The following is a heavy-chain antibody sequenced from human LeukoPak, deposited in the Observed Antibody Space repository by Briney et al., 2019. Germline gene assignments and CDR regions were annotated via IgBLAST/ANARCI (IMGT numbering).Heavy chain of an antibody. Sequence: GGSLRLSCAASGFTFSNYATSWVRQAPGRGLEWVANIKQDGSEKNYVDSVKGRFTISRDNAKNSVYLQLNSLRAEDTAVYYCARDRSYCSGGSCSGHSDYWGQGTLVTVSS. CDR3: ARDRSYCSGGSCSGHSDY. CDR2: IKQDGSEK. V-gene: IGHV3-7*04. CDR1: GFTFSNYA. D-gene: IGHD2-15*01. J-gene: IGHJ4*02.